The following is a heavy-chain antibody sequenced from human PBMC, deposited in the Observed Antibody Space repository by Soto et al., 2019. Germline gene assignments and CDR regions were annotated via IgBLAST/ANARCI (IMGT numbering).Heavy chain of an antibody. CDR2: INEDGSEE. J-gene: IGHJ4*02. Sequence: EVKLVESGGGLVQPGGSLRLSCAASGFTFRNYCLGWVRQAPGKGLEWVANINEDGSEEYYVDSVRGRFIISRDNARNSLLLQMNSLRAEDTAIYYCARIEIGSYDYWGQGTLVTVSS. CDR1: GFTFRNYC. CDR3: ARIEIGSYDY. V-gene: IGHV3-7*01. D-gene: IGHD1-26*01.